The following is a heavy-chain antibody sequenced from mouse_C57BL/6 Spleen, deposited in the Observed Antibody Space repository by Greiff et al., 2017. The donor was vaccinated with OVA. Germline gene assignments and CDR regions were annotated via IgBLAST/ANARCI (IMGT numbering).Heavy chain of an antibody. CDR1: GYSITSGYY. D-gene: IGHD1-1*01. Sequence: EVQVVESGPGLVKPSQSLSLTCSVTGYSITSGYYWNWIRQFPGNKLEWMGYISYDGSNNYNPSLKNRISITRDTSKNQFFLKLNSVTTEDTATYYCAREDYYVFAYWGQGTLVTVSA. CDR2: ISYDGSN. CDR3: AREDYYVFAY. J-gene: IGHJ3*01. V-gene: IGHV3-6*01.